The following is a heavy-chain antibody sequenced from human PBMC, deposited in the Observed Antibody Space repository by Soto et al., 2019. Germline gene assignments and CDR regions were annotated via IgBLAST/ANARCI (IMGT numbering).Heavy chain of an antibody. D-gene: IGHD5-18*01. J-gene: IGHJ4*02. CDR1: GGSISSYY. CDR2: IYYSGST. V-gene: IGHV4-59*01. CDR3: ARHPDTAMKFDY. Sequence: SETLSLTCTVSGGSISSYYWIWIRQPPGKGLEWIGYIYYSGSTNYNPSLKSRVTISVDTSKNQFSLKLSSVTAADTAVYYCARHPDTAMKFDYWGQGTLVTVS.